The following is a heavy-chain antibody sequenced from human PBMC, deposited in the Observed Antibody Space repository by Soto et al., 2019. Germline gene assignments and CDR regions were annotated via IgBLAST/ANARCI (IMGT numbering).Heavy chain of an antibody. CDR3: ARVWEYCSGGSCWSIVDP. Sequence: QVQLVESGGGVVQPGRSLRLSCAASGFTFSRYAIHWVRQAPGKGLEWVAVISYDGSNKYYADSVKGRFTISRDNSKITLYLEMNNLRAEDTAVYYCARVWEYCSGGSCWSIVDPWGQGTLVTVSS. V-gene: IGHV3-30-3*01. CDR2: ISYDGSNK. D-gene: IGHD2-15*01. J-gene: IGHJ5*02. CDR1: GFTFSRYA.